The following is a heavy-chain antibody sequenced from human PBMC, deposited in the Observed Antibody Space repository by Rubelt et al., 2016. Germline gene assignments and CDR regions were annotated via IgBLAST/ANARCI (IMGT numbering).Heavy chain of an antibody. Sequence: QVQLVESGGGVVQPGGSLRLSCAASGFTFGVYGMHWVRQAPGKGLEWVAFIRYDGSNKYYADSVKGRFTISRDNSKNTPYLQMNSLRAEDTAVYYCARLSYCTGTSCQTGRAFDIWGQGTMGIVSS. CDR2: IRYDGSNK. V-gene: IGHV3-30*02. J-gene: IGHJ3*02. CDR3: ARLSYCTGTSCQTGRAFDI. D-gene: IGHD2-2*01. CDR1: GFTFGVYG.